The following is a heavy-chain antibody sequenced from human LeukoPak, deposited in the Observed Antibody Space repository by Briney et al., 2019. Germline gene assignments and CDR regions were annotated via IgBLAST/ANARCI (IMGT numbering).Heavy chain of an antibody. Sequence: GRSLRLSCAASGFTFSSYAMSWVRQAPGKGLEWVSTISGNGGSTYYADSVKGRFTISRDNSKNTLYLQMNSLRAEDTAVYYCAKRSKGGLASPYFDYWGQGTLVTVSS. CDR1: GFTFSSYA. D-gene: IGHD3-16*01. V-gene: IGHV3-23*01. CDR3: AKRSKGGLASPYFDY. CDR2: ISGNGGST. J-gene: IGHJ4*02.